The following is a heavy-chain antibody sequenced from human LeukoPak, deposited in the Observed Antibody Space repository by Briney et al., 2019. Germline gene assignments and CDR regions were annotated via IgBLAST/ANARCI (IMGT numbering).Heavy chain of an antibody. V-gene: IGHV3-23*01. CDR2: ISGSGGST. CDR3: AESDCSGGSCYENY. CDR1: GFTFSSYA. J-gene: IGHJ4*02. Sequence: GGSLRLSCAASGFTFSSYAVSWVRQAPGKGLEWVSAISGSGGSTYYADSVKGRFTISRDNSKNTLYLQMNSLRAEDTAVYYCAESDCSGGSCYENYWGQGTLVTVSS. D-gene: IGHD2-15*01.